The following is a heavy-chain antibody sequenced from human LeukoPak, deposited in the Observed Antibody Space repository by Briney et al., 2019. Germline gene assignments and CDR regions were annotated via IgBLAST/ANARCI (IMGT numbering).Heavy chain of an antibody. Sequence: SGGSLRLSCATSEFTFSSYAMSCVRQAPGKGLEGVSGISGSGGYTYYADSVKGRFTISRDNSKNTLYLQMNSLRAEDTAIYYCAKERGSGWYYFDYWGQGTLVTVSS. D-gene: IGHD6-19*01. V-gene: IGHV3-23*01. CDR1: EFTFSSYA. CDR2: ISGSGGYT. J-gene: IGHJ4*02. CDR3: AKERGSGWYYFDY.